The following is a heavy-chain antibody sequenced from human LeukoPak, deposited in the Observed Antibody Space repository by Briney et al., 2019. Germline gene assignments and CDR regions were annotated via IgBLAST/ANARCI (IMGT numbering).Heavy chain of an antibody. CDR1: GFTLSRYS. CDR2: ISSGSSYI. J-gene: IGHJ5*02. CDR3: AKDRGDYTDWFDP. V-gene: IGHV3-21*01. D-gene: IGHD4-17*01. Sequence: GGSLRLSCAASGFTLSRYSMNWVRQAPGKGLEWVSSISSGSSYIYYADSVKGRFTISRDNSKNTLNLQMSSLRTEDTAMYYCAKDRGDYTDWFDPWGQGTLVTVSS.